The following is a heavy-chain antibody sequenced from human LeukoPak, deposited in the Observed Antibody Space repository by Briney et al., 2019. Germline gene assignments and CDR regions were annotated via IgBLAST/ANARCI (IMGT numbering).Heavy chain of an antibody. CDR1: GYTFTSYD. CDR2: MNPNSGNT. D-gene: IGHD6-6*01. J-gene: IGHJ6*03. V-gene: IGHV1-8*03. Sequence: GASVKVSCKASGYTFTSYDINWVRQATGQGLERMGWMNPNSGNTGYAQKFQGRVTITRNTSISTAYMELSSLRSEDTAVYYCARRGTVAARPYYYYYYMDVWGKGTTVTVSS. CDR3: ARRGTVAARPYYYYYYMDV.